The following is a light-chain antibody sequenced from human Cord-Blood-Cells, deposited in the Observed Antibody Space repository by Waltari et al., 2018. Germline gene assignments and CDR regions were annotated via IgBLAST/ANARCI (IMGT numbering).Light chain of an antibody. CDR3: QQYNNWPPFT. CDR1: QSVSSN. V-gene: IGKV3-15*01. J-gene: IGKJ3*01. Sequence: IVMTQSPATLSVSPGERATLSCRASQSVSSNLAWYQQQPGQAPRPLIYGASTRATGIPARFSGSGSGTEFTLTISSLQSEDFAVYYCQQYNNWPPFTFGPGTKVDIK. CDR2: GAS.